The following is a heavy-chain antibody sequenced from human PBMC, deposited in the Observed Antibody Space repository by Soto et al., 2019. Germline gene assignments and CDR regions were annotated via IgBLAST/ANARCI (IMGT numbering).Heavy chain of an antibody. CDR2: IIPFSGTA. CDR3: ARSQGSSTSLEIYYYYYYGMDV. Sequence: AAVRVSSKASGGTFSSYAISGVRQAPEQGLEWMGGIIPFSGTANYAQKFQGRVTITADESTSTAYMDLSSLRSEDTAVYYCARSQGSSTSLEIYYYYYYGMDVWGQGTTVTVSS. V-gene: IGHV1-69*13. D-gene: IGHD2-2*01. CDR1: GGTFSSYA. J-gene: IGHJ6*02.